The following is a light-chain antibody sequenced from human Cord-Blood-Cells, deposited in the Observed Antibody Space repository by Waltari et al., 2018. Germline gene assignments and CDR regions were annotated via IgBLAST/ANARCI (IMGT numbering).Light chain of an antibody. Sequence: DIVMTQSPDSLAVSLGERAPINCTFSQSVLYSSNNKNYLAWYQQKPGQPPKLLIYWASTRESGVPDRFSGSGSGTDFTLTISSLQAEDVAVYYGQQYYSTPYTFGQGTKLEIK. CDR2: WAS. V-gene: IGKV4-1*01. CDR3: QQYYSTPYT. CDR1: QSVLYSSNNKNY. J-gene: IGKJ2*01.